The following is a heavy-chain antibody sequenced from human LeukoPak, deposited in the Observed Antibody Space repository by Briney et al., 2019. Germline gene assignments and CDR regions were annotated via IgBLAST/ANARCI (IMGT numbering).Heavy chain of an antibody. CDR3: AGAYYYDSSGYWDAFDI. Sequence: GASVKVSCKASGYTFTGYYMHWVRQAPGQGLEWMGWINPNSGGTNYAQKFQGRVTMTRDTSISTAYVELSRLRSDDTAVYYCAGAYYYDSSGYWDAFDIWGQGTMVTVSS. V-gene: IGHV1-2*02. D-gene: IGHD3-22*01. CDR1: GYTFTGYY. J-gene: IGHJ3*02. CDR2: INPNSGGT.